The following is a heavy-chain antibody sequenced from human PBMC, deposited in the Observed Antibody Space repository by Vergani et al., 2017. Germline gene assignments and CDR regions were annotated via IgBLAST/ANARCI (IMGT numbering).Heavy chain of an antibody. CDR2: ISGSGVST. Sequence: EVQLLESGGGLVQPGGSLRLSCAASGFTFSSYAMSWVRQAPGKGLEWVSAISGSGVSTYYADSVKGRFTISRDNSKNTLYLQMNSLRAEDTAVYYCATRRTNWNYVVNDYWGQGTLVTVSS. J-gene: IGHJ4*02. V-gene: IGHV3-23*01. CDR1: GFTFSSYA. D-gene: IGHD1-7*01. CDR3: ATRRTNWNYVVNDY.